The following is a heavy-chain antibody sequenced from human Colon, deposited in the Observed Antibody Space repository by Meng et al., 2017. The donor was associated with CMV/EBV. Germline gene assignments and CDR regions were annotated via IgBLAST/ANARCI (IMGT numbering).Heavy chain of an antibody. V-gene: IGHV3-23*01. CDR3: AKIRKGGYCTGGSCFDT. CDR1: GFAFSDYA. CDR2: ISDSGYT. D-gene: IGHD2-8*02. Sequence: GESLKISRAASGFAFSDYAMTWVRRAPGKGLEWVSFISDSGYTNYGDPVKGRFTISRDNSKNTVFLQMSSLRADDTGIYYCAKIRKGGYCTGGSCFDTWGQGTQVTVSS. J-gene: IGHJ5*02.